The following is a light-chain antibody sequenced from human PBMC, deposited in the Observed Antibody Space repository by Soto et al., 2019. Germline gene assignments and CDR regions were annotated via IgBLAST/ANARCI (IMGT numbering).Light chain of an antibody. V-gene: IGLV2-14*01. J-gene: IGLJ3*02. CDR2: EVS. CDR1: SSDVGGYNY. Sequence: QSALTQPASVSGSPGQSITISCTGTSSDVGGYNYVSWYQQHPGKAPKVIIYEVSNRPSGVSHRFSGSKSGNTASLTISGLQAEDEADYYCNSYTSTSARVFGGGTKLTVL. CDR3: NSYTSTSARV.